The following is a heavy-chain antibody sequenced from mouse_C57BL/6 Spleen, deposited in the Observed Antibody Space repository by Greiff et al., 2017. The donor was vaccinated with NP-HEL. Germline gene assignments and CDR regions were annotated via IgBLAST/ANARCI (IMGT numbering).Heavy chain of an antibody. J-gene: IGHJ1*03. D-gene: IGHD2-4*01. CDR1: GFSLTSYG. V-gene: IGHV2-2*01. CDR3: ARNYYDYDVYFDV. CDR2: IWSGGST. Sequence: VQLQQSGPGLVQPSQSLSITCTVSGFSLTSYGVHWVRQSPGKGLEWLGVIWSGGSTDYNAAFISRLSISKDNSKSQVFFKMNSLQADDTAIYHCARNYYDYDVYFDVWGTGTTVTVSS.